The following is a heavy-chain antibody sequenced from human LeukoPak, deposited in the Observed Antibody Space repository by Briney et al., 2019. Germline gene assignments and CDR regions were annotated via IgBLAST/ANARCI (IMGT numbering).Heavy chain of an antibody. D-gene: IGHD5-18*01. CDR1: GFTFSRHG. CDR3: ARDRYSYGPNLFDY. CDR2: ISYDGSNK. V-gene: IGHV3-30*03. Sequence: GRSLRLSCAASGFTFSRHGIHWVRQAPGKGLEWVAVISYDGSNKYYADSVKGRFTISRDNSKNTLYLQMNSLRAEDTAVYYCARDRYSYGPNLFDYWGQGTLVTVSS. J-gene: IGHJ4*02.